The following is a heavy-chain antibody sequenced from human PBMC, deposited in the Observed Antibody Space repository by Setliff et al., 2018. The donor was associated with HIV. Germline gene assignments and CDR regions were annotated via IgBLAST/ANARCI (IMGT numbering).Heavy chain of an antibody. V-gene: IGHV1-2*02. CDR1: GYTFTDYY. Sequence: ASVKVSCKASGYTFTDYYIHWVRQAPGQGLEWLGWINPNSGGTNYAQKFQGRVTMTRDTSISTAYMELSRLRSDDTAVYYCARDLGYSSSSGWFDPWGQGTLVTVSS. CDR3: ARDLGYSSSSGWFDP. D-gene: IGHD6-6*01. J-gene: IGHJ5*02. CDR2: INPNSGGT.